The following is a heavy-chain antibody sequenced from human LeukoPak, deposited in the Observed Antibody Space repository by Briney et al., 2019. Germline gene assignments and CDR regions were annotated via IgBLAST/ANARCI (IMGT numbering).Heavy chain of an antibody. Sequence: GGSLRLSCAASGFSFSDYYMAWFRQSPGKGLEWISYINSRSTHIYYSDSLKGRFTISRDNDKKSLYLEMNSLRAEDTAVYYCAREGGAAGDTPSPNWFDPWGQGTLVTVSS. V-gene: IGHV3-11*01. CDR3: AREGGAAGDTPSPNWFDP. D-gene: IGHD6-13*01. CDR1: GFSFSDYY. CDR2: INSRSTHI. J-gene: IGHJ5*02.